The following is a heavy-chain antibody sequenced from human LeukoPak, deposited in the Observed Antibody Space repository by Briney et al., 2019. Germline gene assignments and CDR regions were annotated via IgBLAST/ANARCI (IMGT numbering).Heavy chain of an antibody. CDR2: IYYTGSA. CDR1: GASITSSSFY. Sequence: SETLSLTCSVSGASITSSSFYWGWIRQPPGKGLEWIGSIYYTGSADYNPSLKSRVTISVDTSKNQFSLKLSSVTAADTAVYYCARNIAGGGKMVYAFDYWGQGTLVTVSS. J-gene: IGHJ4*02. D-gene: IGHD2-8*01. CDR3: ARNIAGGGKMVYAFDY. V-gene: IGHV4-39*01.